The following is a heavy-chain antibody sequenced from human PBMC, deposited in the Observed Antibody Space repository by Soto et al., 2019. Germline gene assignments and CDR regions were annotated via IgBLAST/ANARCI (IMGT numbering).Heavy chain of an antibody. CDR2: ISGSGGST. Sequence: PGGSLRLSCAASGFTFSSYAMSWVRQAPGKGLEWVSAISGSGGSTYYADSVKGRFTISRDNSKNTLYLQMNSLRAEDTAVYYFAKDQILQRSRGPSCFDYWGQGTLVTVSS. CDR1: GFTFSSYA. V-gene: IGHV3-23*01. D-gene: IGHD1-1*01. CDR3: AKDQILQRSRGPSCFDY. J-gene: IGHJ4*02.